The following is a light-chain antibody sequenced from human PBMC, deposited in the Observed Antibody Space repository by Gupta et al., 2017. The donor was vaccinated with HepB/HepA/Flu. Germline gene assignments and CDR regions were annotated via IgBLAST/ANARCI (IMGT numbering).Light chain of an antibody. J-gene: IGKJ4*01. CDR1: QDIRNH. V-gene: IGKV1-33*01. Sequence: DIQMTKSPSYLSASVGDRVTIACQASQDIRNHLNWYQHKEGKAPKLLISDAANVETGVPSRFSGSGSGTDFTLTITGLQPEDLATYSCQQYHNLPLTFGVGTKVEI. CDR2: DAA. CDR3: QQYHNLPLT.